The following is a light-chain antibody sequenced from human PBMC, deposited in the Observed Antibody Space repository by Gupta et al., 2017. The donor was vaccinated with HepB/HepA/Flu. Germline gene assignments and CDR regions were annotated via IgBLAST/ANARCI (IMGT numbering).Light chain of an antibody. CDR2: QDN. J-gene: IGLJ3*02. CDR3: QAWDSSTLV. Sequence: SYDLTQPPSVSVSPGQTASITCSGDKLGNKYACWYQQKPGQSPVLVIYQDNKRPSGIPERFSGSNSGNTATLTISGTQAMDEADYYCQAWDSSTLVFGGGTKLTVL. CDR1: KLGNKY. V-gene: IGLV3-1*01.